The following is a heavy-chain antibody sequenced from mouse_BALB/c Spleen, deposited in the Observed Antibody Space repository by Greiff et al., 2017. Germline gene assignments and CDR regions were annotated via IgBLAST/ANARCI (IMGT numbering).Heavy chain of an antibody. V-gene: IGHV5-4*02. Sequence: EVQVVESGGGLVKPGGSLKLSCAASGFTFSDYYMYWVRQTPEKRLEWVATISDGGSYTYYPDSVKGRFTISRDNAKNNLYLQMSSLKSEDTAMYYCARGWGYDPAWFAYWGQGTLVTVSA. CDR1: GFTFSDYY. CDR2: ISDGGSYT. D-gene: IGHD2-2*01. CDR3: ARGWGYDPAWFAY. J-gene: IGHJ3*01.